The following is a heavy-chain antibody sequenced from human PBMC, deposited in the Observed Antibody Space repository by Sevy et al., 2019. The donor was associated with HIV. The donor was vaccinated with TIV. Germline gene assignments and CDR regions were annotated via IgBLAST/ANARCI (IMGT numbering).Heavy chain of an antibody. J-gene: IGHJ4*02. CDR3: ARAFRAVAGSYYFDY. Sequence: SETLSLTCTVSGGSISISSYYWGWIRQPSGKGLEWIGRFYYRESTYYNPSLKCRVTKSVDTSKNQFSLKLSSVTAADTAVYYCARAFRAVAGSYYFDYWGQGTLVTVSS. V-gene: IGHV4-39*01. CDR1: GGSISISSYY. D-gene: IGHD6-19*01. CDR2: FYYREST.